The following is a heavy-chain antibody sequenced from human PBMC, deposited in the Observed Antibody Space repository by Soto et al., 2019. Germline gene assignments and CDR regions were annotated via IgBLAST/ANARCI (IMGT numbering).Heavy chain of an antibody. V-gene: IGHV4-59*01. J-gene: IGHJ4*02. CDR1: GGSISNYY. CDR2: IYYSGST. D-gene: IGHD2-15*01. CDR3: ARAGAATLSDY. Sequence: QVQLQESGPGLVKPSETLSLTCTVSGGSISNYYCSWIRQPPGKGLEWIGYIYYSGSTNYNPSLKSRVTISVDTSKNQFSLKLSSVPAADTAVYYCARAGAATLSDYWGQGTLVTVSS.